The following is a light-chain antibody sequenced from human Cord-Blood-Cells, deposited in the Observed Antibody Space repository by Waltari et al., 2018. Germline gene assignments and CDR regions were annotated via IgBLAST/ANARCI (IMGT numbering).Light chain of an antibody. CDR2: EGS. V-gene: IGLV2-23*01. Sequence: QPALTQPASVSGSPGQSITISCTGTRSDVGSYNLVSWYQQHPGQAPKLMIYEGSKRPSGVSNRFSGSKSGNTASLTISGLQAEDEADYYCCSYAGSSTWVFGGGTKLTVL. CDR3: CSYAGSSTWV. CDR1: RSDVGSYNL. J-gene: IGLJ3*02.